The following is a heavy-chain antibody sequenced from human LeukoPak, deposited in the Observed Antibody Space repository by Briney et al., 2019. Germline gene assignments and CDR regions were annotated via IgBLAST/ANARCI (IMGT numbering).Heavy chain of an antibody. CDR3: ARGDTAMVPPFDY. CDR2: IYTSGST. J-gene: IGHJ4*02. D-gene: IGHD5-18*01. CDR1: GGSNSSGSYY. Sequence: PSETLSLTCTVSGGSNSSGSYYWSWIRQPAGKGLEWIGRIYTSGSTNYNPSLKSRVTISVDTSKNQFSLKLSSVTAADTAVYYCARGDTAMVPPFDYWGQGTLVTVSS. V-gene: IGHV4-61*02.